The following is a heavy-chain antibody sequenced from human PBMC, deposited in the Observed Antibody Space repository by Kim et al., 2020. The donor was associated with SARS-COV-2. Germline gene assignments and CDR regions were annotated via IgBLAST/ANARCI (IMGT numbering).Heavy chain of an antibody. V-gene: IGHV3-73*01. D-gene: IGHD2-21*01. J-gene: IGHJ6*02. Sequence: YGASLQGRLTISRDDSENTAYLQMNSLKAEDTAVYYCTRRGGDSADALDVWGQGTTVTVSS. CDR3: TRRGGDSADALDV.